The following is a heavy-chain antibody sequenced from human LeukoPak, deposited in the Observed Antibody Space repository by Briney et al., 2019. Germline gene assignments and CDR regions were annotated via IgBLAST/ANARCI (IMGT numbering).Heavy chain of an antibody. CDR1: GASITSYY. Sequence: PSETLSLTCTVSGASITSYYWSWIRQPPGKGLEWIGYIYYSGSTTYKPSLKSRVTISVDSSKNQFSLKLSSVTAADTAVYYCARAGVVVVAARGLDYWGQGTLVTVSS. J-gene: IGHJ4*02. CDR3: ARAGVVVVAARGLDY. V-gene: IGHV4-59*12. CDR2: IYYSGST. D-gene: IGHD2-15*01.